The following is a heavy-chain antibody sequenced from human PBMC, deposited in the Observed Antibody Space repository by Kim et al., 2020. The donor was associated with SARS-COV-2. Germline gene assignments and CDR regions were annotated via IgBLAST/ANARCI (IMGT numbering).Heavy chain of an antibody. J-gene: IGHJ5*02. V-gene: IGHV3-74*01. D-gene: IGHD5-12*01. CDR1: GFTFSTYC. Sequence: GGSLRLSCEASGFTFSTYCMHWVRQVPGRGLLWVSRINSDGSYTSYADSVKGRFTISRDNAKNTVYLQMNSLGVEDTAVYYCARGVTRDTITPMSSWGQGTLVSVSS. CDR2: INSDGSYT. CDR3: ARGVTRDTITPMSS.